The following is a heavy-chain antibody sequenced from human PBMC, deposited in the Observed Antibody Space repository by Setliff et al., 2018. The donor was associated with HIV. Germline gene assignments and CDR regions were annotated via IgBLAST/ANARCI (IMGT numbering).Heavy chain of an antibody. CDR3: ARQMTIPGVAVTPVDY. J-gene: IGHJ4*02. CDR1: GASISSTSYY. Sequence: SETLSLTCAVSGASISSTSYYWGWVRQPPGKGLEWIGSIYYSGSTYYNPSLKSRLTISVDTSRNQFSLKLSSLTAADTAVYYCARQMTIPGVAVTPVDYWGQGALVTVSS. D-gene: IGHD3-3*01. V-gene: IGHV4-39*01. CDR2: IYYSGST.